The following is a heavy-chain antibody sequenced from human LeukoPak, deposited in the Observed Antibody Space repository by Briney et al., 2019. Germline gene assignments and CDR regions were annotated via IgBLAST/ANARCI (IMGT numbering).Heavy chain of an antibody. J-gene: IGHJ4*02. CDR3: AKENPDHYFWSGQPFDY. Sequence: PGGSLRLSCAASGFTFSSYAMSWVRQAPGKGLEWVSAISGSGGSTYYADSVKGRFTISRDNSKNTLYLQMNSLRAEDTAVYYCAKENPDHYFWSGQPFDYWGQGTLVTVSS. CDR1: GFTFSSYA. D-gene: IGHD3-3*01. V-gene: IGHV3-23*01. CDR2: ISGSGGST.